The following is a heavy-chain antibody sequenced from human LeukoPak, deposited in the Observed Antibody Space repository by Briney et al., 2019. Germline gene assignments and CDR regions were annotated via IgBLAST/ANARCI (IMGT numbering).Heavy chain of an antibody. CDR2: IYYSGST. CDR1: GGSISSSSYY. D-gene: IGHD3-9*01. V-gene: IGHV4-39*07. CDR3: ASSPTVLRYFDGSWFDP. Sequence: SETLSLTCTVSGGSISSSSYYWGWIRQPPGKGLEWIGSIYYSGSTYYNPSLKSRVTISVDTSKNQFSLKLSSVTAADTAVYYCASSPTVLRYFDGSWFDPWGQGTLVTVSS. J-gene: IGHJ5*02.